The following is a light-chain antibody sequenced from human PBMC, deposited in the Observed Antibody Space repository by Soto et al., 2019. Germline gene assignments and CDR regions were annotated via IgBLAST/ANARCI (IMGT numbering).Light chain of an antibody. V-gene: IGLV1-51*01. Sequence: VLTQPPSVSAAPGQKVTISCSGSSSNVGSNYVSWYQQLPGTAPKLLIYDNNKRPSGIPDRFSGSKSGTSATLDITGLQTGDEADYYCATWDRSLSVYVLFGGGTKVTVL. CDR2: DNN. CDR3: ATWDRSLSVYVL. J-gene: IGLJ2*01. CDR1: SSNVGSNY.